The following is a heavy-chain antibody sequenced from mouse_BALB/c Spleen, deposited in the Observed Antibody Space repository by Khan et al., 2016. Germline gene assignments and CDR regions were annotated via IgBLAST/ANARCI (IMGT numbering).Heavy chain of an antibody. V-gene: IGHV1-9*01. Sequence: QVQLKQSGAELMKPGASVKISCKATGFTFSNYWIEWVKQRPGHGLEWIGEIFPGSGRIIYTEKFRGKATFTADTSSNIAYMQLSSLTSEDSAVYYCAREVRRYYFDYWGQGTTLTVSS. CDR3: AREVRRYYFDY. D-gene: IGHD2-14*01. CDR2: IFPGSGRI. J-gene: IGHJ2*01. CDR1: GFTFSNYW.